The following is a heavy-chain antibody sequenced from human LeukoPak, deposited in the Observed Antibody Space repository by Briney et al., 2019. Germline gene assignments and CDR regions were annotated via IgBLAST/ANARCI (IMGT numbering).Heavy chain of an antibody. D-gene: IGHD3-22*01. J-gene: IGHJ4*02. CDR2: IYYSGST. CDR1: GGSISSSSYY. CDR3: ARRVRITMIVAGPLNYFDY. V-gene: IGHV4-39*01. Sequence: PSETLSLTCTVSGGSISSSSYYWGWIRQPPGKGLKWIGSIYYSGSTYYNPSLKSRVTISVDTSKNQFSLKLSSVTAADTAVYYCARRVRITMIVAGPLNYFDYWGQGTLVTVSS.